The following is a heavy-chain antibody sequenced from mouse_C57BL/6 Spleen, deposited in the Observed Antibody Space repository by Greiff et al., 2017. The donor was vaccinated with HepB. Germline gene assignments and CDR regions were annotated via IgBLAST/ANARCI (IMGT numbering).Heavy chain of an antibody. Sequence: VQLQQSGPELVKPGASVKISCKASGYSFTGYYMNWVKQSPEKSLEWIGEINPSTGGTTYNQKFKAKATLTVDKSSSTAYMQLKSLTSEDSAVYYCASPVVAGNYFDYWGQGTTLTVSS. CDR2: INPSTGGT. D-gene: IGHD1-1*01. J-gene: IGHJ2*01. CDR3: ASPVVAGNYFDY. V-gene: IGHV1-42*01. CDR1: GYSFTGYY.